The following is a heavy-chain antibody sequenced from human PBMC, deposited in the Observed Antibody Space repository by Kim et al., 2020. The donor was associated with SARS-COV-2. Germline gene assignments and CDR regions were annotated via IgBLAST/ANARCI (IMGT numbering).Heavy chain of an antibody. J-gene: IGHJ6*02. Sequence: YADSVLGRFTISRENSQRTVFLQIDSLRIEDTAVYYCAKAAPGSSYHGLDVWGQGTTVTVSS. D-gene: IGHD6-13*01. CDR3: AKAAPGSSYHGLDV. V-gene: IGHV3-30*02.